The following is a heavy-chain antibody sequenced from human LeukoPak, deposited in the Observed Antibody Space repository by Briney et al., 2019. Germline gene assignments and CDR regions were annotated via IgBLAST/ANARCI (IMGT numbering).Heavy chain of an antibody. V-gene: IGHV4-4*07. Sequence: SETLSLTCTVPGGSISSYYYTWIRQPAGKGLEWIGRIHLSGSTNYSPSLKSRVTMSVDTSKSQFSLKLTSMTAADTAVYYCARTTPYDAFDIWGQGTMVTVSS. CDR2: IHLSGST. J-gene: IGHJ3*02. CDR3: ARTTPYDAFDI. D-gene: IGHD1-1*01. CDR1: GGSISSYY.